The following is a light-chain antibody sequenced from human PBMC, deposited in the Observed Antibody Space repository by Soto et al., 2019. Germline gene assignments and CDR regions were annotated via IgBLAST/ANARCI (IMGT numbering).Light chain of an antibody. CDR1: QSVSSSY. J-gene: IGKJ1*01. V-gene: IGKV3-20*01. CDR2: GAS. Sequence: TRSSGPPSFCPLESATHSCRASQSVSSSYLAWYQQKPGQAPRLLIYGASSRATGIPDRFSGSGSGTDFTLTISRLEPEDFAVYYCQQYGSSWTFGQGTKVDIK. CDR3: QQYGSSWT.